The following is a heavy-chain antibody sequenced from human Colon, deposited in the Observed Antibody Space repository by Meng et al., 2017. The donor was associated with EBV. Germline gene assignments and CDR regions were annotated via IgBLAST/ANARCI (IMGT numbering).Heavy chain of an antibody. V-gene: IGHV4-34*12. CDR3: ARRPTGIDY. J-gene: IGHJ4*02. D-gene: IGHD2-8*02. Sequence: GQPQQGGAGLLKPSETLSLTCAGNGGSLSGAYWNWIRQPPGKGLEWIGEIIHGGSPSYNSSLKSRVTISIDTSKNQLSLMLSSVTAADTAVYYCARRPTGIDYWGQGTLVTVSS. CDR2: IIHGGSP. CDR1: GGSLSGAY.